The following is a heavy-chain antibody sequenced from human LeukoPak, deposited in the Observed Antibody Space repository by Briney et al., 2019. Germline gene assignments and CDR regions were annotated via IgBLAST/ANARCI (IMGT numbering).Heavy chain of an antibody. D-gene: IGHD5-12*01. V-gene: IGHV3-7*01. CDR1: GFTFSSYA. J-gene: IGHJ4*02. CDR3: ARDRGATFDY. CDR2: IKQDGSEK. Sequence: PGGSLRLSCEASGFTFSSYAMSWVRQAPGKGLEWVANIKQDGSEKYYVDSVKGRFTISRDNAKNSLYLQMNSLRAEDTAVYYCARDRGATFDYWGQGTLVTISS.